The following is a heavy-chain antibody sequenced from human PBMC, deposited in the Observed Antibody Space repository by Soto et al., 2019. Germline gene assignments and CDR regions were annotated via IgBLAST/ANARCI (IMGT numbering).Heavy chain of an antibody. J-gene: IGHJ5*02. CDR1: GFTFSSYA. CDR2: ISYDGSNK. CDR3: ARGDGDYEDSHWFDP. D-gene: IGHD4-17*01. Sequence: QVQLVESGGGVVQPGRSLRLSCAASGFTFSSYAMHWVRQAPGKGLEWVAVISYDGSNKYYADSVKGRFTISRDNSKNTLYLQMNSLRAEDTAVYYCARGDGDYEDSHWFDPWGQGTLVTVSS. V-gene: IGHV3-30-3*01.